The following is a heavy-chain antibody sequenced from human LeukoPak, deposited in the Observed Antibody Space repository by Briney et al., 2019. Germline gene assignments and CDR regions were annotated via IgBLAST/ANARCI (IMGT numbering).Heavy chain of an antibody. V-gene: IGHV3-21*01. CDR1: GFTFTSYA. D-gene: IGHD4-17*01. CDR2: ISGTSSYI. Sequence: PGGSLRLSCAASGFTFTSYAMNWVRQAPGKGLEWVSSISGTSSYIYYADSLKGRFTISRDNAKNSLYLQMNSLRAEDTAVYYCAREGYGDYHFDYWGQGSLVTVSS. J-gene: IGHJ4*02. CDR3: AREGYGDYHFDY.